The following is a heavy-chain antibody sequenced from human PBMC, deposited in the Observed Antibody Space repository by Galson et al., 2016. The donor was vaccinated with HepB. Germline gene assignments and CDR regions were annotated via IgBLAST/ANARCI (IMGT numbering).Heavy chain of an antibody. CDR2: INHSGST. Sequence: ETLSLTCAVYGGSFSGYYWSWIRQSPGKGLEWIGEINHSGSTNYNPSLDNQVTISVVASKNQFSLKMNAVTAADTAVYYCARVMTTVRRRFGRTLTSYAMDVWGQGTTVTVSS. CDR1: GGSFSGYY. CDR3: ARVMTTVRRRFGRTLTSYAMDV. V-gene: IGHV4-34*01. J-gene: IGHJ6*02. D-gene: IGHD4-11*01.